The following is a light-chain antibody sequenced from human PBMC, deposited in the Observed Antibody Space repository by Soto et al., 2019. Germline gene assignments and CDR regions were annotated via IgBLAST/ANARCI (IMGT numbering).Light chain of an antibody. Sequence: QSVLTQPASVSGSPGQSITISCTGTSSDVGGYNYVSWYQQHPGKAPKPMIYDVSNRPSGVSNRFSGSKSGNTASLTISGLQAEDEADYYCSSSTSSSTFYVFGTGTKVTVL. V-gene: IGLV2-14*01. J-gene: IGLJ1*01. CDR3: SSSTSSSTFYV. CDR1: SSDVGGYNY. CDR2: DVS.